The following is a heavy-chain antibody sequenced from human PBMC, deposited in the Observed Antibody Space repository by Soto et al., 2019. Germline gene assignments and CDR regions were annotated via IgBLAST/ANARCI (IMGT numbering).Heavy chain of an antibody. J-gene: IGHJ4*02. CDR1: GGSISSGDYY. CDR3: ASGIVVVTAILGYFVY. V-gene: IGHV4-30-4*01. CDR2: IYYSGST. D-gene: IGHD2-21*02. Sequence: QVQLQESGPGLVKPSQTLSLTCTVSGGSISSGDYYWSWIRQPPGKGLEWIGYIYYSGSTYYNPSLKSRVTISVDTSKNQFSLKLSSVTAADTAVYYCASGIVVVTAILGYFVYWGQGTLVTVSS.